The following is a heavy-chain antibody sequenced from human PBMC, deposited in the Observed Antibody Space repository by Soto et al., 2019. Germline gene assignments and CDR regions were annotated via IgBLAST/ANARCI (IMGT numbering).Heavy chain of an antibody. CDR2: ISGSGGST. D-gene: IGHD1-26*01. Sequence: EVQLLESGGGLVQPGGSLRLSCAASGFTFSSYAMRWVRQAPVKGLEWVSAISGSGGSTYYADSVKGRFTISRDKSKNTLYLQMNSLRAEDTAVHYCARRGSGSYYDYWGQGTLVTVSS. J-gene: IGHJ4*02. CDR1: GFTFSSYA. V-gene: IGHV3-23*01. CDR3: ARRGSGSYYDY.